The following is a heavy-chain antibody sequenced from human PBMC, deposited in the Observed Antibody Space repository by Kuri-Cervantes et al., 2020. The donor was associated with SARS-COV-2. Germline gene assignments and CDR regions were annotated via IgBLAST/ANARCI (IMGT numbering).Heavy chain of an antibody. CDR2: INWNGGST. V-gene: IGHV3-20*04. J-gene: IGHJ3*02. Sequence: LSLTCAASGFTFDDYGMSWVRQAPGKGLEWVSGINWNGGSTGYADSVKGRFTISRDNSKNTLYLQMNGLRAEDTAAYYCARLPGTTHDAFDIWGQGTMVTVSS. D-gene: IGHD4-11*01. CDR3: ARLPGTTHDAFDI. CDR1: GFTFDDYG.